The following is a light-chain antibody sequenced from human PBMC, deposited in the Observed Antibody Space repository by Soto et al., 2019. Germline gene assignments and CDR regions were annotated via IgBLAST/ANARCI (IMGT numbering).Light chain of an antibody. CDR1: SSDVGGYYY. Sequence: QSVLTQPASVSGSPGQSITISCTGTSSDVGGYYYVSWYQHHPGKAPKLMIYEVTNRPSGVSSRFSGSNSGNTASLIISGLQAEDEADYYCSSYTSSSAPHVVFGGGTQLTVL. CDR3: SSYTSSSAPHVV. J-gene: IGLJ2*01. V-gene: IGLV2-14*01. CDR2: EVT.